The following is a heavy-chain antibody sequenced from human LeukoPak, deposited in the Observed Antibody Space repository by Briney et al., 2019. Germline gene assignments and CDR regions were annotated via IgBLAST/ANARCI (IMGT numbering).Heavy chain of an antibody. V-gene: IGHV1-69*05. CDR3: AREGSSGWYGWYFDY. J-gene: IGHJ4*02. CDR1: GGTFSSYA. D-gene: IGHD6-19*01. Sequence: SVKVSCKASGGTFSSYAISWVRQATGQGLEWMGGIIPIFGTANYAQKFQGRVTITTDESKSTAYMELSSLRSEDTAVYYCAREGSSGWYGWYFDYWGQGTLVTVSS. CDR2: IIPIFGTA.